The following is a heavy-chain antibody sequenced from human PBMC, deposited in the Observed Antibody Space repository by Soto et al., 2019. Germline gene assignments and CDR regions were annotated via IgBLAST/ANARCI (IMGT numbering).Heavy chain of an antibody. CDR1: GFSVSMNY. CDR2: VYNDGRT. D-gene: IGHD4-17*01. Sequence: PGGSLRLSCAASGFSVSMNYMSWVRQAPGEGLEWVSVVYNDGRTYYADSVKGRFTISRDNSRNTLYLQMNSLRAEDTAMYYCAKDKGNYGDFEFDSWGQGTLVTVSS. V-gene: IGHV3-66*01. CDR3: AKDKGNYGDFEFDS. J-gene: IGHJ4*02.